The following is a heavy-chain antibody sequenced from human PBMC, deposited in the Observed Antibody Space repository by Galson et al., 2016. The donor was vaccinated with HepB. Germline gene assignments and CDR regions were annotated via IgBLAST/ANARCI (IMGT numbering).Heavy chain of an antibody. J-gene: IGHJ4*02. CDR3: TRGNLGAYATMAFDY. CDR1: GGSISSNYW. V-gene: IGHV4-4*02. CDR2: IYETGTA. Sequence: ETLSLTCDVSGGSISSNYWWGWVRQSPEKGFEWIGEIYETGTANYNPPFTRRATVSVDKSKNQISLRLDSVTAADTAVYYCTRGNLGAYATMAFDYWGQGSLVTVSS. D-gene: IGHD1-26*01.